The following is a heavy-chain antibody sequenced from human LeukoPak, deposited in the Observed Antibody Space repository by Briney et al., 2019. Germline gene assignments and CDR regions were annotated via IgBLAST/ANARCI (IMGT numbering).Heavy chain of an antibody. Sequence: SVKVSCKASRYTFTDYYIHWVRQAPGQGLEWMGGMLPIFGTANYAQKFQGRVTITADESSNTASLDLSSLTSEDTAVYYCATDPNPYSSTSGYFDFWGQGTLVTVSS. CDR2: MLPIFGTA. CDR1: RYTFTDYY. CDR3: ATDPNPYSSTSGYFDF. J-gene: IGHJ4*02. V-gene: IGHV1-69*13. D-gene: IGHD6-13*01.